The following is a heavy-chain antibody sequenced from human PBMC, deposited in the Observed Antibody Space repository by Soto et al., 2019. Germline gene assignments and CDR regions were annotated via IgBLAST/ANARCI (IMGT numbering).Heavy chain of an antibody. CDR3: VKSRFSSTWTPDS. V-gene: IGHV4-31*03. CDR2: IYDYASP. D-gene: IGHD6-13*01. CDR1: GDTITRCNFS. J-gene: IGHJ5*01. Sequence: PSGSLALTCTVSGDTITRCNFSWSWKHQRPGQGLQWIGLIYDYASPLYNPSLKSRLLISLDTSKNQFSLTLSSVSAADTAVYYCVKSRFSSTWTPDSWGQGTLGTVSS.